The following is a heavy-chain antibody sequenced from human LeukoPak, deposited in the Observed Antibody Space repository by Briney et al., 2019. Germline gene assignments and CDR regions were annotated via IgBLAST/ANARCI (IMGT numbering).Heavy chain of an antibody. CDR3: AKRGVVIRVILVGFHKEAYYFDS. Sequence: GGSLRLSCALSGITLSNYAMSWVRQAPGRGLEWVAGISGSGGSTNYADSVKGRFTISRDNPKNTLFLQMKSLRAEDTAVYFCAKRGVVIRVILVGFHKEAYYFDSWGQGALVTVSS. CDR2: ISGSGGST. D-gene: IGHD3-22*01. J-gene: IGHJ4*02. CDR1: GITLSNYA. V-gene: IGHV3-23*01.